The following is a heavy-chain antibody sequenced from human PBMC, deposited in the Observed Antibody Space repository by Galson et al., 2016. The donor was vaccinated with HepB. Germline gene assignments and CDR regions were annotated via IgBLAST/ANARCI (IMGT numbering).Heavy chain of an antibody. V-gene: IGHV3-30-3*01. CDR3: ARVFLASLVVPANPIDF. Sequence: SLRLSCAASGFTFNTYAMHWVREAPGRGLEWVAAISYDGTKKYYADSVKGRFTISRDNSKNTLYVQMNRLRVEDTAVYYCARVFLASLVVPANPIDFWGQGTLVTVSS. J-gene: IGHJ4*02. D-gene: IGHD2-21*02. CDR1: GFTFNTYA. CDR2: ISYDGTKK.